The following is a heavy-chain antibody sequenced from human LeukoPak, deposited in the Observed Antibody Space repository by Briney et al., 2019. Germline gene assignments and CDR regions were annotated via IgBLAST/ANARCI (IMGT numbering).Heavy chain of an antibody. CDR3: ARRILTGYYYGMDV. Sequence: GGSLRLSCAASGFTFSDYYMSWIRQAPGKGLEWVSYISSSSSYTNYADSVKGRFTISRDNAKNSLYLQMNSLRAEDTAVYYCARRILTGYYYGMDVWGQGTTVTVSS. D-gene: IGHD3-9*01. CDR1: GFTFSDYY. CDR2: ISSSSSYT. V-gene: IGHV3-11*03. J-gene: IGHJ6*02.